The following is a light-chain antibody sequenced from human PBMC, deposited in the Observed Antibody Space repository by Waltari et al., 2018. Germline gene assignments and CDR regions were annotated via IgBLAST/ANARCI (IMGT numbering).Light chain of an antibody. CDR2: EGN. V-gene: IGLV2-23*01. CDR1: SSDVGTYNL. Sequence: QSALTQPASVSGSPGQSITISCPGTSSDVGTYNLFSWYQHHPDKAPKLIIYEGNKRPSGVSNRFSGSKSGNTASLTISGLQAEDEADYYCCSFAAGSILVFGGGTKLTVL. J-gene: IGLJ3*02. CDR3: CSFAAGSILV.